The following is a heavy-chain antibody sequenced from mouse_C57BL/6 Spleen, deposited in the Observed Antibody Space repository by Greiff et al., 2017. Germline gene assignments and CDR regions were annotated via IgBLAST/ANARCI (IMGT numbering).Heavy chain of an antibody. Sequence: EVKLMESEGGLVQPGSSMKLSCTASGFTFSDYYMAWVRQVPEKGLEWVANINYDGSSTYYLDSLKSRFIISRDNAKNILYLQMSSLKSEDTATYYCARDPAYYSNYGYWYFDVWGTGTTVTVSS. CDR2: INYDGSST. J-gene: IGHJ1*03. D-gene: IGHD2-5*01. V-gene: IGHV5-16*01. CDR3: ARDPAYYSNYGYWYFDV. CDR1: GFTFSDYY.